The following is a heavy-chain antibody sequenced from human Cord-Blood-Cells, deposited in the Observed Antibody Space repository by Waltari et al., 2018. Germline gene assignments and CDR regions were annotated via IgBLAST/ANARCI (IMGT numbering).Heavy chain of an antibody. D-gene: IGHD2-21*01. CDR3: ARVVIDDAFDI. J-gene: IGHJ3*02. Sequence: QLQLQESGPGLVKPSETLSLTCSVSGSSISSSSSYCGWIRQPPGKGLEWIGSIDYSGSTYYNPSLKSRVTISVDTSKNQFSLKLSSVTAADTAVYYCARVVIDDAFDIWGQGTMVTVSS. CDR1: GSSISSSSSY. CDR2: IDYSGST. V-gene: IGHV4-39*01.